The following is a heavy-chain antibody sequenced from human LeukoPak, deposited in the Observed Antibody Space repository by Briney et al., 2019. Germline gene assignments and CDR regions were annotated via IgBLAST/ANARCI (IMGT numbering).Heavy chain of an antibody. Sequence: ASVKVSCKASGYTFTGYGISWVRQAPGQGLEWMGWISAYNGNTNYAQKLQGRVTMTTDTSTSTAYMELRSLRSDDTAVYYCAGAGTTQDPYYFDYWGQGTLVTVSP. CDR3: AGAGTTQDPYYFDY. CDR2: ISAYNGNT. J-gene: IGHJ4*02. CDR1: GYTFTGYG. D-gene: IGHD1-1*01. V-gene: IGHV1-18*01.